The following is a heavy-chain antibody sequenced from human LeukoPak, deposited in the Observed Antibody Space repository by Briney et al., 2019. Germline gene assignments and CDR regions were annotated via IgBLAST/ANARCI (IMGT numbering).Heavy chain of an antibody. V-gene: IGHV3-53*01. CDR2: IYSGGST. Sequence: GGSLRLSCAASGFTVSSNYMSWVRHAPGKGVEWVSVIYSGGSTYYADSVKGRFTISRDNSKNTLYLQMNSLRAEDTAVYYCARDLVATTYYYYGMDVWGQGTTVTVSS. J-gene: IGHJ6*02. CDR3: ARDLVATTYYYYGMDV. D-gene: IGHD5-12*01. CDR1: GFTVSSNY.